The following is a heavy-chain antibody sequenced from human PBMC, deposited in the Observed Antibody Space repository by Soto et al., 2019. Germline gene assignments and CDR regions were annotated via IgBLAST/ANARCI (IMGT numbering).Heavy chain of an antibody. D-gene: IGHD3-9*01. Sequence: SETLSLTCTVSGGSISSSSYYWGWIRQPPGKGLEWIGSIYYSGSTYYNPSLKSRVTISVDTSKNQFSLKLSSVTAADTAVYYCARNVHYDYDILTGYYGLGYWGQGTLVTVSS. CDR1: GGSISSSSYY. CDR3: ARNVHYDYDILTGYYGLGY. V-gene: IGHV4-39*01. CDR2: IYYSGST. J-gene: IGHJ4*02.